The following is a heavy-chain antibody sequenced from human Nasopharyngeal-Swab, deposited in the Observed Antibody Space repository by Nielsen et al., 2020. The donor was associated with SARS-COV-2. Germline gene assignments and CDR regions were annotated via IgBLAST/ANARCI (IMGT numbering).Heavy chain of an antibody. D-gene: IGHD5-12*01. Sequence: VRQMPGKGLEWVGRIRSKANSYATAYAASVKGRFTISRDDSKNTAYLQMNSLKTEDTAVYYCTRLTRDSGYDFYYYGMDVWGQGTTVTVS. V-gene: IGHV3-73*01. CDR2: IRSKANSYAT. J-gene: IGHJ6*02. CDR3: TRLTRDSGYDFYYYGMDV.